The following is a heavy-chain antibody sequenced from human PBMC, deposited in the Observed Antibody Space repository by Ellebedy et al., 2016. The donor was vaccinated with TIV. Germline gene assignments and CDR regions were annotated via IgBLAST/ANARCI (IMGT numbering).Heavy chain of an antibody. Sequence: GESLKISCAASGFTFSSYGMHWVRQAPGKGLEWVAVISYDGSNKYYADSVKGRFTISRDNSKNSLYLQMNSLRDEDTAVYYCAREGRELESEDAFDIWGQGTLVTVSS. CDR2: ISYDGSNK. D-gene: IGHD1-1*01. CDR3: AREGRELESEDAFDI. V-gene: IGHV3-30*03. J-gene: IGHJ3*02. CDR1: GFTFSSYG.